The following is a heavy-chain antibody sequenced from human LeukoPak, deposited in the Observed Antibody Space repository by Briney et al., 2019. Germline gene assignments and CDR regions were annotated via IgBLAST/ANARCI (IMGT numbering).Heavy chain of an antibody. V-gene: IGHV4-30-2*01. CDR1: GGSISSGGYY. D-gene: IGHD6-13*01. J-gene: IGHJ5*01. Sequence: SETLSLTCTVSGGSISSGGYYWGWIRQPPGKGLEWIGYIYHSGSTYYNPSLKSRVTISVDRSKNQFSLKLSSVTAADTAVYYCARDGQQLVRGDWFDSWGQGTLVTVPS. CDR3: ARDGQQLVRGDWFDS. CDR2: IYHSGST.